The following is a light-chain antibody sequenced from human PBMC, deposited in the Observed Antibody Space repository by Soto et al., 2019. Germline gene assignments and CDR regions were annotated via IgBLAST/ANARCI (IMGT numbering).Light chain of an antibody. Sequence: IVLTQSPATLSVSAGGRATISCKASQSVSSNLAWYKQKHGQAPRLLIQRASTRATVIPDRVSGDGSVTQFTLTISRLEAEDFAMYYCQQYGSSPITFGQGTRLEIK. CDR2: RAS. CDR1: QSVSSN. CDR3: QQYGSSPIT. V-gene: IGKV3-20*01. J-gene: IGKJ5*01.